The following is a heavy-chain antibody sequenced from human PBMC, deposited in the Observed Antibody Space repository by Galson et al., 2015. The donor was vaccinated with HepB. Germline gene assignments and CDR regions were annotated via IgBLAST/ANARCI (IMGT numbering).Heavy chain of an antibody. V-gene: IGHV3-7*01. Sequence: SLRLSCAASGFVFSGSWMNWVRQAPGKGLEWLVNIKQDGIENYYVDSVKGRFTASRDNAKNSLYLEMNSLRVEDTALYYCVRDLIDWGQGTLVTVSS. CDR1: GFVFSGSW. CDR3: VRDLID. D-gene: IGHD2-21*01. CDR2: IKQDGIEN. J-gene: IGHJ4*02.